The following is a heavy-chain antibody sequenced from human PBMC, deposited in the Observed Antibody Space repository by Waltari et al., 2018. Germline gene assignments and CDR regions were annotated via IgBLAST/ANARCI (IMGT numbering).Heavy chain of an antibody. V-gene: IGHV1-2*02. CDR2: INPNSGGT. D-gene: IGHD6-13*01. J-gene: IGHJ6*03. Sequence: QVQLVQSGAEVKKPGASVKVSCKASGYTFTGYYMHWVRQAPGQGLEWMGWINPNSGGTNYAQKFQGRVTMTRDTSISTAYMELSRLRSDDTAVYYCARGIAADYYYYYYYMDVWGKGTTVTVSS. CDR1: GYTFTGYY. CDR3: ARGIAADYYYYYYYMDV.